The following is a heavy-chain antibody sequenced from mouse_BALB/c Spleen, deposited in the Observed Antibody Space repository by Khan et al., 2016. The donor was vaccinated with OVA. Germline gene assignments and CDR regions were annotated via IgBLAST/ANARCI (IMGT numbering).Heavy chain of an antibody. V-gene: IGHV3-2*02. D-gene: IGHD1-1*01. Sequence: VQLKQSGPGLVKPSQSLSLTCTVTGYSITSDYAWNWIRQFPGNKLEWMGYISYSGNTKYNPSLKSRISITRYTSKNQFFLQLNSVTAEDTATYYCARIYGGDFDFWGQGTTLTVSS. J-gene: IGHJ2*01. CDR3: ARIYGGDFDF. CDR2: ISYSGNT. CDR1: GYSITSDYA.